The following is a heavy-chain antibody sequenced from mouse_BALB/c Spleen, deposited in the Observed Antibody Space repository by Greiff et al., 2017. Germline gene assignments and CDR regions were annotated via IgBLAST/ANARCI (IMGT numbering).Heavy chain of an antibody. CDR1: GFTFSDYY. CDR3: ARDDYYGS. CDR2: ISDGGSYT. J-gene: IGHJ3*01. V-gene: IGHV5-4*02. Sequence: EVMLVESGGGLVKPGGSLKLSCAASGFTFSDYYMYWVRQTPEKRLEWVATISDGGSYTYYPDSVKGRFTISRDNAKNNLYLQMSSLKSEDTAMYYCARDDYYGSWGQGTLVTVSA. D-gene: IGHD1-1*01.